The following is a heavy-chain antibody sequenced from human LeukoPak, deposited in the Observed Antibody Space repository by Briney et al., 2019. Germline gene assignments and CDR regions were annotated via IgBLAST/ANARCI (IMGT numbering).Heavy chain of an antibody. D-gene: IGHD2-2*01. Sequence: ASVKVSCKASAYTFTNYAISWVRQAPGQGLEWMGWISVSNGNTNYAQKLQGRVTMTTDTSTNTAYMELRSLRFDDTAVYYCARLVGAGAFDIWGQGTMVTVSS. CDR3: ARLVGAGAFDI. V-gene: IGHV1-18*01. J-gene: IGHJ3*02. CDR1: AYTFTNYA. CDR2: ISVSNGNT.